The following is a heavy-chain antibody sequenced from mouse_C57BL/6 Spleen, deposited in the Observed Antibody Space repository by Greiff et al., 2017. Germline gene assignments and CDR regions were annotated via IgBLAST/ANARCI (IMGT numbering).Heavy chain of an antibody. Sequence: EVQLVESGPGLVKPSQSLSLTCSVTGYSITRGYYWNWIRQFPGNKMEWMGYISYDGSNNYNPSLKNRISITRDTSKNQFFLKLNSVTTEDTATYYCAREVYDYDEYAMDYWGQGTSVTVSS. V-gene: IGHV3-6*01. CDR3: AREVYDYDEYAMDY. CDR1: GYSITRGYY. D-gene: IGHD2-4*01. CDR2: ISYDGSN. J-gene: IGHJ4*01.